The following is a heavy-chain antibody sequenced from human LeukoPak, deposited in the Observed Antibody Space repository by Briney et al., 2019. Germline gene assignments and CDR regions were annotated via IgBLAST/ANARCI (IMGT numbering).Heavy chain of an antibody. D-gene: IGHD4-23*01. CDR1: GFTFSSYS. CDR2: ITTSSGDT. J-gene: IGHJ4*02. CDR3: AKRSDYGGNWNHFDY. Sequence: GGSLRLSCAASGFTFSSYSMNWVRQAPGKGLEWVSAITTSSGDTYYADSVKGRFTISRDNSKNTLYLQMNSLRADDTAVYYCAKRSDYGGNWNHFDYWGQGTLVTVSS. V-gene: IGHV3-23*01.